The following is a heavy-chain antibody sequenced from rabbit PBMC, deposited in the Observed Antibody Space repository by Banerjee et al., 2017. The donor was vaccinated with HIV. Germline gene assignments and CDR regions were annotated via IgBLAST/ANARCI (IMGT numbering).Heavy chain of an antibody. CDR3: AGNFDL. CDR1: GFSFSNRYV. J-gene: IGHJ4*01. Sequence: QEQLEESGGGLVKPEGSLTLTCKASGFSFSNRYVMCWVRQAPGKGLEWIACINTSSGNIVYATWAKGRFTISKTSWTTVTLQMTSLTAADTATYFCAGNFDLWGPGTLVTVS. V-gene: IGHV1S45*01. CDR2: INTSSGNI.